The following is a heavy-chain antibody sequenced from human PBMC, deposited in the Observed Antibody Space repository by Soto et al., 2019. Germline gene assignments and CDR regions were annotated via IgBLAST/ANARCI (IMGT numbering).Heavy chain of an antibody. CDR3: ATAEVDY. Sequence: GGSLRLSCAASGFTFSNAWMSWVRQAPGKGLEWVSRMNSDGSTTNYADSMKGRFTVSRDNARNTLHLQMNSLRAEDTAVYYCATAEVDYWGPGTLVTVSS. CDR1: GFTFSNAW. J-gene: IGHJ4*02. V-gene: IGHV3-74*01. CDR2: MNSDGSTT.